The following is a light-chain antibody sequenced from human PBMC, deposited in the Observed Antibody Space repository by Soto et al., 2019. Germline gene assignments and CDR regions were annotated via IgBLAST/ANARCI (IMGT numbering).Light chain of an antibody. CDR1: SSDVGGYNY. J-gene: IGLJ1*01. V-gene: IGLV2-14*01. CDR3: NSYTSSSTPYV. CDR2: EVS. Sequence: SVLTQPASVSGSPGQSITISCTGTSSDVGGYNYVSWYQQHPGKAPKLMIYEVSNRPSGVSNRFSGSKSGNTASLTISGLQAEDEADYYCNSYTSSSTPYVFGTGTKVTVL.